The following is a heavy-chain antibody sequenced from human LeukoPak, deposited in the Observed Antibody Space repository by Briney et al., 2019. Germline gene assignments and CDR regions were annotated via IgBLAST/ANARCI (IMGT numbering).Heavy chain of an antibody. CDR2: INHSGST. CDR3: ASQGHHGKIVGTTLSYFYMDV. D-gene: IGHD1-26*01. Sequence: KTSETLPLTCAVYGGSFSGYYWSWIRQPPGKGLEWIGEINHSGSTNYNPSLKSRVTISADTSKNQFSLKLSSVTAADTAFYYCASQGHHGKIVGTTLSYFYMDVWGKGTTVTVSS. CDR1: GGSFSGYY. V-gene: IGHV4-34*01. J-gene: IGHJ6*03.